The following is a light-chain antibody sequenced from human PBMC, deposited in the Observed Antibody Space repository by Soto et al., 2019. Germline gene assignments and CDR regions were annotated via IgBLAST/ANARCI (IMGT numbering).Light chain of an antibody. Sequence: QSALTQPASVSGSPGQSITISCTGTSSDVGGYNYVSWYQQYPDKAPKLMIYDVSNRPSGVSNRFSGSKSGSTAFLTISGLQAEDEADYYCSSYTSSSTYVFGTGTKVTVL. CDR2: DVS. J-gene: IGLJ1*01. CDR1: SSDVGGYNY. CDR3: SSYTSSSTYV. V-gene: IGLV2-14*01.